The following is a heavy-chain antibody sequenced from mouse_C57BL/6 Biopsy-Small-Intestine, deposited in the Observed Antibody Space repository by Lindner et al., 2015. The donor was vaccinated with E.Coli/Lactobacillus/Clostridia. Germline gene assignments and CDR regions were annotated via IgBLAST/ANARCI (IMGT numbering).Heavy chain of an antibody. D-gene: IGHD1-1*02. J-gene: IGHJ4*01. CDR1: GYTFTDYF. CDR2: IDPSSGDT. V-gene: IGHV1-84*02. Sequence: SVKVSCKASGYTFTDYFLHWVRQAPGQGLEWMGWIDPSSGDTNYAQKFQGRVTMTRDTSISTVYLELSSLRSDETAVYYCARDRAGAYFGSESYYNLFDYWGQGTLVTASS. CDR3: ARDRAGAYFGSESYYNLFDY.